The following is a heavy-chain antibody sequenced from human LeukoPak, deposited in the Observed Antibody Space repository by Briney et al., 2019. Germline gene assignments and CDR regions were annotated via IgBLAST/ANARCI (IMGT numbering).Heavy chain of an antibody. V-gene: IGHV4-59*01. D-gene: IGHD5-18*01. CDR2: IYCSGST. J-gene: IGHJ3*02. Sequence: SETLSLTCTVSGGSISSYYWSWIRQPPGKGLEWIGYIYCSGSTNYNPSLKSRVTISVDTSKNQFSLKLSSVTAADTAVYYCAREKGIQHDAFDIWGQGTMVTVSS. CDR1: GGSISSYY. CDR3: AREKGIQHDAFDI.